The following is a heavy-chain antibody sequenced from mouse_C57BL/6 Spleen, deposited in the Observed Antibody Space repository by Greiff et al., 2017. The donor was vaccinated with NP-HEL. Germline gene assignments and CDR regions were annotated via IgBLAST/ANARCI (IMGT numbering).Heavy chain of an antibody. V-gene: IGHV1-47*01. Sequence: VKLQESGAELVKPGASVKMSCKASGYTFTTYPIEWMKQNHGKSLEWIGNFHPYNDDTKYNEKFKGKATLTVAKSSRTVYFELSRLTSDDSAVYYCARPLGGYYYGSFAYWGQGTLVTVSA. J-gene: IGHJ3*01. D-gene: IGHD1-1*01. CDR3: ARPLGGYYYGSFAY. CDR2: FHPYNDDT. CDR1: GYTFTTYP.